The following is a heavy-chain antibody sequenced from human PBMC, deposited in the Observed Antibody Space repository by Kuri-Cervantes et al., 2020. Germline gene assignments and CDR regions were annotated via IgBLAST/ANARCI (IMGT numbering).Heavy chain of an antibody. D-gene: IGHD6-19*01. Sequence: LSLTCAASGFTFSGHSMNWVRRAPGKGLEWVSYISSGSSTIYQADAVQGRFTISRDNAKNSLYLQMNSLRDEDTAVYYCARGFSSGRGAFDYWGQGTLVTVSS. CDR1: GFTFSGHS. V-gene: IGHV3-48*02. CDR2: ISSGSSTI. CDR3: ARGFSSGRGAFDY. J-gene: IGHJ4*02.